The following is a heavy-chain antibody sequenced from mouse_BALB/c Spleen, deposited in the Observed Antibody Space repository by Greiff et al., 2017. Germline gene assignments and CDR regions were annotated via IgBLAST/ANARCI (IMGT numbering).Heavy chain of an antibody. Sequence: QVQLQQSGAELVRPGTSVKVSCKASGYAFTNYLIEWVKQRPGQGLEWIGVINPGSGGTNYNEKFKGKATLTADKSSSTAYMQLSSLTSDDSAVYFCARGDYYGSSYFDYWGQGTTRTVSS. CDR3: ARGDYYGSSYFDY. CDR1: GYAFTNYL. CDR2: INPGSGGT. D-gene: IGHD1-1*01. J-gene: IGHJ2*01. V-gene: IGHV1-54*01.